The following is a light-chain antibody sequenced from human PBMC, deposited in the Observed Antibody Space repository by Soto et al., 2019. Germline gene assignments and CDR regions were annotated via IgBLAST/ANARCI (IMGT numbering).Light chain of an antibody. Sequence: QCVLTQPASVSGSPGQSITIACTGTISDVGGYNLVSWFQQHPGKAPKLMIYEVSNRPSGASNRFSGSKSGNTASLTISGLQSEDEADYYCASYTRRSTYVFGTGTKVPVL. CDR3: ASYTRRSTYV. CDR1: ISDVGGYNL. J-gene: IGLJ1*01. CDR2: EVS. V-gene: IGLV2-14*01.